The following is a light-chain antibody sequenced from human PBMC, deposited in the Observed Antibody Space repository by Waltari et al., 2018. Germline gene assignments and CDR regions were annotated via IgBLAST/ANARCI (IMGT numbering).Light chain of an antibody. CDR3: QQRSNLIT. V-gene: IGKV3-11*01. Sequence: EIVLTQSPATLSLSPGERATLSCRASQSVSSYLAWYQQKPGQAPRLLIYDAYNRATGIAARFSGSGSGTDFTLTISSLEPEDFAVYYCQQRSNLITFGQGTRLEIK. CDR2: DAY. J-gene: IGKJ5*01. CDR1: QSVSSY.